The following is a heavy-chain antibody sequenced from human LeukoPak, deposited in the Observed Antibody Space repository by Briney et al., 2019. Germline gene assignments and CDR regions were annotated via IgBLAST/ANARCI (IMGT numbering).Heavy chain of an antibody. V-gene: IGHV4-34*01. D-gene: IGHD6-6*01. CDR3: ARGRFWGSSSSGY. CDR2: INHSGST. CDR1: GGSFSGYY. Sequence: SETLSPTCAVYGGSFSGYYWSWIRQPPGKGLEWIGEINHSGSTNYNPSLKSRVTISVDTSKNQFSLKLNSVTAADTAVYYCARGRFWGSSSSGYWGQGTLVTVSS. J-gene: IGHJ4*02.